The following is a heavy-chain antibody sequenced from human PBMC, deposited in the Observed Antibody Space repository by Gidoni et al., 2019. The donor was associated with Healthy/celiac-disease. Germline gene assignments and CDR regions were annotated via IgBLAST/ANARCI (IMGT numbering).Heavy chain of an antibody. Sequence: QVQLQESGPGLVKPSETLSPTCTVSGGSISSYYWSWIRQPPGKGLEWIGYIYYSGSTNYNPSLKSRVTISVDTSKNQFSLKLSSVTAADTAVYYCARDIFRYFDLWGRGTLVTVSS. J-gene: IGHJ2*01. V-gene: IGHV4-59*01. CDR1: GGSISSYY. CDR2: IYYSGST. CDR3: ARDIFRYFDL. D-gene: IGHD3-3*02.